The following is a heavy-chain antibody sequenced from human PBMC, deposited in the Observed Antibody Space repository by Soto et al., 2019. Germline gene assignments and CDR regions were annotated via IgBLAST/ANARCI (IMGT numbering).Heavy chain of an antibody. Sequence: ASVEVSCPASGFTLTCYYMHCVRQDPGQGLEWMGWINPNSGGTNYAQKFQGWVTMTRDTSISTAYMELSRLRSDDTAVYYCARARRSSGWYYFDYWGQATLVTVSS. D-gene: IGHD6-19*01. CDR3: ARARRSSGWYYFDY. CDR1: GFTLTCYY. CDR2: INPNSGGT. J-gene: IGHJ4*02. V-gene: IGHV1-2*04.